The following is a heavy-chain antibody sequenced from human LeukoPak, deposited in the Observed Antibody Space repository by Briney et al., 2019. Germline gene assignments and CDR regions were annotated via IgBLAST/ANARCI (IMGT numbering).Heavy chain of an antibody. D-gene: IGHD4-17*01. J-gene: IGHJ6*02. Sequence: SVKVSCKASGFTFTSSAMQWVRQARGQRLEWIGWIVVGSGNTNYAQKFQERVTITRDMSTSTAYMELSSLRSEDTAVYYCAADPGYGDLGYYYYYGMDVWGQGATVTVSS. CDR2: IVVGSGNT. V-gene: IGHV1-58*02. CDR1: GFTFTSSA. CDR3: AADPGYGDLGYYYYYGMDV.